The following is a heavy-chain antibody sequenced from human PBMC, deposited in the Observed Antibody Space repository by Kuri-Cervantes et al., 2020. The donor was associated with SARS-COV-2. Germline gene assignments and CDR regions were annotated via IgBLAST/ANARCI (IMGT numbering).Heavy chain of an antibody. D-gene: IGHD1-26*01. Sequence: GESLKISCAASGFTFSSYAMSWVRQAPGKGLEWVSAISGSGSTIYYADSVKGRFTISRDNANNSLYLQMNSLRAEDTAVYYCARGVGATLIFDYWGQGTLVTVSS. J-gene: IGHJ4*02. CDR1: GFTFSSYA. CDR3: ARGVGATLIFDY. CDR2: ISGSGSTI. V-gene: IGHV3-23*01.